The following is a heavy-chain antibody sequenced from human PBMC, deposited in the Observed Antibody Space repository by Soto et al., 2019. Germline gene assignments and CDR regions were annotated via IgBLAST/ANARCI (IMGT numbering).Heavy chain of an antibody. Sequence: GGSLRLSCAASGFIFSSYSMNWVRQAPGKGLEWVSYISSSSSTKYYADSVKGRFTISRDNAKNSLYLQMNSLRAEDTAVYYCARDQLYYNDISGRPLNAFDVWGQGTMVTVSS. V-gene: IGHV3-48*01. CDR3: ARDQLYYNDISGRPLNAFDV. J-gene: IGHJ3*01. CDR2: ISSSSSTK. CDR1: GFIFSSYS. D-gene: IGHD3-22*01.